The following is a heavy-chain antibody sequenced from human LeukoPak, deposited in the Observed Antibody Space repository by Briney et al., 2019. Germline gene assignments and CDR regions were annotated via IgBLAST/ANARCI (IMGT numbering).Heavy chain of an antibody. D-gene: IGHD4-23*01. V-gene: IGHV3-21*01. CDR1: GFTFSSYS. Sequence: GGSLRLSCAASGFTFSSYSMNWVRHAPGKGLEWVSSISSSSSYIYYADSVKGRFTISRDNAKNSLYLQMNSLRAEDTAVYYCARVYGGNSDDAFDIWGQGTMVTVSS. CDR2: ISSSSSYI. J-gene: IGHJ3*02. CDR3: ARVYGGNSDDAFDI.